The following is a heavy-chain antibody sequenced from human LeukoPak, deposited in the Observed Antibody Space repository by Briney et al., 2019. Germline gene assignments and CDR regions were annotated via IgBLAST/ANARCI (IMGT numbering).Heavy chain of an antibody. CDR3: APYCSSPSCYAVAYYYYYMDV. Sequence: GGSLRLSCAASGFTFNTYTMNWVRQAPGKGLEWVSSISSSSSYIYYADSVKGRFTISRDNAKNSLYLQMNSLRAEDTAVYYCAPYCSSPSCYAVAYYYYYMDVWGKGTTVTVSS. CDR2: ISSSSSYI. D-gene: IGHD2-2*01. V-gene: IGHV3-21*01. CDR1: GFTFNTYT. J-gene: IGHJ6*03.